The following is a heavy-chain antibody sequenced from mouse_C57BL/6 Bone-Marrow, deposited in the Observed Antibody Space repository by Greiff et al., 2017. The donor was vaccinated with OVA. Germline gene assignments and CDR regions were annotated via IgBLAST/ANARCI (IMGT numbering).Heavy chain of an antibody. V-gene: IGHV5-9-1*02. CDR2: IRSGGDNI. CDR3: TRIIDAMDY. Sequence: EVKVEESGEGLVKPGGSLKLSCAASGFTFSSYAMSWVRQTPEKRLEWVAYIRSGGDNIYYTDTLKGRFTISRDNARNTLYLQMSRLKSEDTAMYYCTRIIDAMDYWGQGTSVTVSS. CDR1: GFTFSSYA. J-gene: IGHJ4*01.